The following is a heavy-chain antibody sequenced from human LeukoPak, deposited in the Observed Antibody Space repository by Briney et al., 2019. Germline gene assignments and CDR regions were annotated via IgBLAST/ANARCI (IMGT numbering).Heavy chain of an antibody. J-gene: IGHJ4*02. Sequence: GGSLRLSCAASGFTVNRKSMTWVRQAPGKWLEWVSFIYTGGNTYYADSVKGGCTVSRDNSTNTLYLQMNSLRDEDTAVYHCAGRDGGDYPYFDYWGPGTLVTVSS. CDR2: IYTGGNT. V-gene: IGHV3-66*02. CDR3: AGRDGGDYPYFDY. D-gene: IGHD4-17*01. CDR1: GFTVNRKS.